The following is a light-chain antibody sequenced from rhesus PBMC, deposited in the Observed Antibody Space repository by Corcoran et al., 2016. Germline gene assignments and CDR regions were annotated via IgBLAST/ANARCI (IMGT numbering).Light chain of an antibody. Sequence: DIQMTQFPSSLSASVGDRVTITCQASQAIRIWLAWSQQKPGKAPKLLIDAASRLQSGVTSRVSGSGSGTDFTLTISSLQPEDFATYYCQQHNSFPYSFGQGTKVEIK. CDR2: AAS. J-gene: IGKJ2*01. V-gene: IGKV1-33*02. CDR3: QQHNSFPYS. CDR1: QAIRIW.